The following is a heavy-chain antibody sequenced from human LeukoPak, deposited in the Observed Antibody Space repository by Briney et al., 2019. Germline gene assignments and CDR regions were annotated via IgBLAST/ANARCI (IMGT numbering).Heavy chain of an antibody. J-gene: IGHJ4*02. CDR2: ISSSSSTI. CDR3: ARRIVGAPLGLDY. D-gene: IGHD1-26*01. CDR1: GFTFSRYE. V-gene: IGHV3-48*03. Sequence: PGGSLRLACAASGFTFSRYEMNWVRQTPGKGLEWVSYISSSSSTISYADSVKGRFIISRDNAKNSLFLQMYSLRAEDTAVYYCARRIVGAPLGLDYWGQGTLVTVSS.